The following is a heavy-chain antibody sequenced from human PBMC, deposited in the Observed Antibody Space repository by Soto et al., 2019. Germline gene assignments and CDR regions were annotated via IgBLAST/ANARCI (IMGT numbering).Heavy chain of an antibody. V-gene: IGHV1-58*02. CDR2: IVVASGRT. Sequence: SVKVSCMASGCDIGSFGIQFLRQTRGRGLEWIGWIVVASGRTNYARQFQGRVAFSRDKSSTTAYMDLYDLKSDDTAVYFCSADHPHTAIGWPVWGQGTTVTVSS. J-gene: IGHJ6*02. CDR1: GCDIGSFG. CDR3: SADHPHTAIGWPV.